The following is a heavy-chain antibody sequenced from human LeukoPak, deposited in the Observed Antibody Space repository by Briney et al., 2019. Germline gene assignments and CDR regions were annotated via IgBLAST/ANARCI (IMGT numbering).Heavy chain of an antibody. CDR2: ISYRGST. J-gene: IGHJ3*02. V-gene: IGHV4-59*08. CDR3: ATNAGPAALDPVDI. Sequence: SETLSLTCTVSGGSINYHYWSCIRQPPGKGLEWTGYISYRGSTNYNPSLKSRVTISVDASNNQFSLKLSSVTAADTAVYYWATNAGPAALDPVDIWGPGIMVTVSS. D-gene: IGHD2-2*01. CDR1: GGSINYHY.